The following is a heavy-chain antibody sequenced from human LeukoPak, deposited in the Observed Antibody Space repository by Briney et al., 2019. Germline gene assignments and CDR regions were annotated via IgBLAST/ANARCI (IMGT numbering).Heavy chain of an antibody. D-gene: IGHD6-19*01. CDR2: ISAYNGNT. CDR1: GYTFASYG. V-gene: IGHV1-18*01. CDR3: ARDSGAPVDAFDI. J-gene: IGHJ3*02. Sequence: ASVKVSCKASGYTFASYGISWVRQAPGQGLEWMGWISAYNGNTNYAQKFQGRVTMTRDTSISTAYMELSRLRSDDTAVYYCARDSGAPVDAFDIWGQGTMVTVSS.